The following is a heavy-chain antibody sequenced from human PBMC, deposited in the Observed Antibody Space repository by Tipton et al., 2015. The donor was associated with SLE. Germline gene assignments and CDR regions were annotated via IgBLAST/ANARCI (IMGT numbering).Heavy chain of an antibody. J-gene: IGHJ6*02. CDR2: ISRDGSNT. CDR3: GRGVYSEGSVGMDV. D-gene: IGHD3-22*01. CDR1: GFTFSSHW. V-gene: IGHV3-74*01. Sequence: SLRLSCAASGFTFSSHWMDWVRQAPGKGLVWVSRISRDGSNTYYADSVEGRFTISRDNAKNTLYLQMHSLRVDDTAMYYCGRGVYSEGSVGMDVWGQGTTVTVSS.